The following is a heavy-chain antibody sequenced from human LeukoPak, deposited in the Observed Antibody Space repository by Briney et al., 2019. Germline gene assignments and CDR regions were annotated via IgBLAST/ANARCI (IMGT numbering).Heavy chain of an antibody. J-gene: IGHJ4*02. D-gene: IGHD2-15*01. CDR3: ARDKREYCSGGSCYPEYYFDY. CDR2: IIPIFGTE. CDR1: GGTFSSYA. Sequence: ASVKVSCKASGGTFSSYAISWVRQAPGQGLEWMGGIIPIFGTEHYAQKFCGGVTITTDESTSTAYMELSSLRSDDTDVYYCARDKREYCSGGSCYPEYYFDYWGQGTLVTVSS. V-gene: IGHV1-69*05.